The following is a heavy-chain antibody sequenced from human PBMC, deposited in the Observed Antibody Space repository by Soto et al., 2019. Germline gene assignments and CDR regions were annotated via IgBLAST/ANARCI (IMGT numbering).Heavy chain of an antibody. V-gene: IGHV4-59*01. J-gene: IGHJ4*02. CDR2: IYHSGST. CDR3: ARVGYYDSSGYYYFDY. CDR1: GGSISSYD. D-gene: IGHD3-22*01. Sequence: SETQSLTCTVSGGSISSYDWSWIRQPPGKGLEWIGYIYHSGSTNYNPSLKSRVTISVDTSKNQFSLKLTSVTAADTAVYYCARVGYYDSSGYYYFDYWGQGTLVTVSS.